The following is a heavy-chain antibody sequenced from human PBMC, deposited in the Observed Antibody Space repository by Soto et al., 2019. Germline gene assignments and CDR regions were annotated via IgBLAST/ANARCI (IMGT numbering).Heavy chain of an antibody. D-gene: IGHD6-6*01. J-gene: IGHJ4*02. CDR3: ARVVIGTRPPDY. Sequence: QVQLVQSGGEVKKPGASVRVSCKASGYTFPSYGITWVRQAPGHGLEWMGWINTYNGNTNYTPKLQGRVTMTTDTSTSTVYMELRRLRSDATAVYYCARVVIGTRPPDYWGQGTLVTVSS. V-gene: IGHV1-18*01. CDR2: INTYNGNT. CDR1: GYTFPSYG.